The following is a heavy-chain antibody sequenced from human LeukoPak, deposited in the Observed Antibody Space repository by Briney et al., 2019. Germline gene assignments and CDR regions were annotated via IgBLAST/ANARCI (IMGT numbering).Heavy chain of an antibody. V-gene: IGHV3-7*05. Sequence: QTGGSLRLSCAASGFSFSSDWMNWVRQAPGKGLEWVANINQDGSKKYYVDSAKGRFTISGDNAQNSLYLQMNSLRAEDTAVYYCARDPDILTGVAYDFWGQGTMVTVSS. D-gene: IGHD3-9*01. J-gene: IGHJ3*01. CDR2: INQDGSKK. CDR1: GFSFSSDW. CDR3: ARDPDILTGVAYDF.